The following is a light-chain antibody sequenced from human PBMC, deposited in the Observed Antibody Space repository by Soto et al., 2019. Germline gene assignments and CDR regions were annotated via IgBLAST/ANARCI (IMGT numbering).Light chain of an antibody. CDR2: EVS. CDR1: ITDVGGYNY. V-gene: IGLV2-8*01. J-gene: IGLJ1*01. Sequence: QSALTQPPSAAGSPGQAVTISCTGTITDVGGYNYVSWYQQYPAKAPKLMIYEVSKRPSGVPDRFSGSKSVNTASLTVSGLQAEYEADYYCSSYGGRDNYVFGTGTKVTVL. CDR3: SSYGGRDNYV.